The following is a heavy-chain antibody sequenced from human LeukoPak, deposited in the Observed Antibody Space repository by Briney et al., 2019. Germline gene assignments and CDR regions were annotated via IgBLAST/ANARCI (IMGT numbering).Heavy chain of an antibody. V-gene: IGHV3-21*01. D-gene: IGHD6-6*01. CDR2: ISSSSSYI. J-gene: IGHJ4*02. CDR3: AKHRGVYSSSIAFDY. Sequence: GGSLRLSCAASGFTFSSYSMNWVRQAPGKGLEWVSSISSSSSYIYYADSVKGRFTISRDNAKNSLYLQMNSLRAEDTAVYSCAKHRGVYSSSIAFDYWGQGTLVTVSS. CDR1: GFTFSSYS.